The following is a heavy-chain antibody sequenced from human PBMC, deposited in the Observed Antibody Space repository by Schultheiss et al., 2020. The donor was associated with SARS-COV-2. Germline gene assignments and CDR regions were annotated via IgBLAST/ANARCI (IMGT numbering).Heavy chain of an antibody. Sequence: GGSLRLSCAASGFTFSSYGMHWVRQAPGKGLEWVAVISYDGSNKYYADSVKGRFTISRDNSQNTLYLQMNSLRAGDTAVYYCASPFRVGATGDYWGQGTLVTVSS. CDR3: ASPFRVGATGDY. CDR1: GFTFSSYG. J-gene: IGHJ4*02. D-gene: IGHD1-26*01. V-gene: IGHV3-30*03. CDR2: ISYDGSNK.